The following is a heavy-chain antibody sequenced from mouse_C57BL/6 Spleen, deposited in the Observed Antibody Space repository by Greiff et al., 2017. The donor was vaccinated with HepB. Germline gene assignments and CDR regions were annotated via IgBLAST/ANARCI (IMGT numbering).Heavy chain of an antibody. CDR3: ARHEDSNPYYYAMDY. CDR1: GFSLTSYG. J-gene: IGHJ4*01. CDR2: IWSDGST. Sequence: VQGVESGPGLVAPSQSLSITCTVSGFSLTSYGVHWVRQPPGKGLEWLVVIWSDGSTTYNSALKSRLSISKDNSKSQVFLKMNSLQTDDTAMYYCARHEDSNPYYYAMDYWGQGTSVTVSS. V-gene: IGHV2-6-1*01. D-gene: IGHD2-5*01.